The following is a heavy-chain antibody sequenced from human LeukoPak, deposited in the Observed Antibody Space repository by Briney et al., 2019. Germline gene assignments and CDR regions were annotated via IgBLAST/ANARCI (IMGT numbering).Heavy chain of an antibody. V-gene: IGHV3-7*01. CDR1: GFTFSTYW. D-gene: IGHD4-23*01. Sequence: GESLRLSCAGSGFTFSTYWMSWVRQAPGKGLEWVANIKQDGSEKYYVDTVKGRFTTSRDNAKNSLYLQMNSLRAEDTAVYYCARDYGGSSPFDYWGQGTLVTVSS. CDR2: IKQDGSEK. J-gene: IGHJ4*02. CDR3: ARDYGGSSPFDY.